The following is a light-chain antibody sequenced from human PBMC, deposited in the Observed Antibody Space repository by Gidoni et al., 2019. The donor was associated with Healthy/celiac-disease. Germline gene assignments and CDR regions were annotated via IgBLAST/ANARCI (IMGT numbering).Light chain of an antibody. CDR2: WAS. CDR1: QSVLYSSNNKNY. CDR3: QQYYSTPIT. J-gene: IGKJ5*01. Sequence: INCKSSQSVLYSSNNKNYLAWYQQKPGQTPKLLIYWASTRESGVPDRFSGSGSGTDFTLTISSLQAEDVAVYYCQQYYSTPITFGQGTRLEIK. V-gene: IGKV4-1*01.